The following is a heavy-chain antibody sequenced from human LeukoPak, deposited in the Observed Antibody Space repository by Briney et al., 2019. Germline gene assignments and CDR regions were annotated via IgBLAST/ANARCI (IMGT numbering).Heavy chain of an antibody. V-gene: IGHV1-3*03. J-gene: IGHJ4*02. CDR1: GYTFTNYA. Sequence: ASVKVSCKASGYTFTNYAIQWVRQAPGQRLEWMGWINAGNGNTKYSQEFQGGVTITRDTSASTAYMELSSLRSEDMAVYYCARLDSSGWYGGNFDYWGQGTLVTVSS. CDR3: ARLDSSGWYGGNFDY. D-gene: IGHD6-19*01. CDR2: INAGNGNT.